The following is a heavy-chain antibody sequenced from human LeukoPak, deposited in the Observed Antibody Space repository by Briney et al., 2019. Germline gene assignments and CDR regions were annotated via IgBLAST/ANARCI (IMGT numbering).Heavy chain of an antibody. CDR2: ISSSSTYI. CDR1: GFTFSSYW. CDR3: ARGPSGNFDY. J-gene: IGHJ4*02. V-gene: IGHV3-21*01. D-gene: IGHD2-15*01. Sequence: PGGSLRLSCAASGFTFSSYWMRWVRQAPGKGLEWVSSISSSSTYIYYADSVKGRFTISRDNAKNSLFLQVNSLTAEDTAVYYCARGPSGNFDYWGQGTLATVSS.